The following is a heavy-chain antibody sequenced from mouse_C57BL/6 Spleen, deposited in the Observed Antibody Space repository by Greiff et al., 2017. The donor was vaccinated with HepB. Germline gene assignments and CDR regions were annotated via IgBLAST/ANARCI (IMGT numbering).Heavy chain of an antibody. CDR3: TTSLGSSPWFAY. D-gene: IGHD1-1*01. V-gene: IGHV14-4*01. Sequence: EVQLVESGAELVRPGASVKLSCTASGFNIKDDYMHWVKQRPEQGLEWIGWIDPENGDTEYASKFQGKATITADTSSNTAYLQLSSLTSEDTAVYYCTTSLGSSPWFAYWGQGTLVTVSA. CDR1: GFNIKDDY. CDR2: IDPENGDT. J-gene: IGHJ3*01.